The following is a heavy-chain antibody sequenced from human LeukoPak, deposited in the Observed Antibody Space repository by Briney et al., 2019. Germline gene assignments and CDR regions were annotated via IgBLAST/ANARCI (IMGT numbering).Heavy chain of an antibody. J-gene: IGHJ4*02. CDR2: IYTGGNT. CDR3: ARGDDSGYYDYFDY. D-gene: IGHD3-22*01. V-gene: IGHV3-53*01. CDR1: GFTVDSNY. Sequence: GGSLRLSCAASGFTVDSNYLSWVRRAPRKGLEWVSTIYTGGNTYYAASVKGRFTISRDFSKNTVFLHMNSLRAEDTAMYYCARGDDSGYYDYFDYWGQGALVTVSS.